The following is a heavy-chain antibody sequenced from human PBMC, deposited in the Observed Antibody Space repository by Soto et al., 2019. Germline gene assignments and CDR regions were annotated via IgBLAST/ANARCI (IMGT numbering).Heavy chain of an antibody. CDR1: GGTFSRYS. CDR2: IIPIFGIA. Sequence: QVQLVQSGAEVKKPGSSVKVSCKASGGTFSRYSITWVRQAPGHGLEWIGRIIPIFGIASYAQKFQGRVTITADESTSTAYMELSSLRSDDTAVYYCAREDRDRETGIGPAAIAGMDVWGQGTTVTVSS. J-gene: IGHJ6*02. CDR3: AREDRDRETGIGPAAIAGMDV. D-gene: IGHD2-2*01. V-gene: IGHV1-69*08.